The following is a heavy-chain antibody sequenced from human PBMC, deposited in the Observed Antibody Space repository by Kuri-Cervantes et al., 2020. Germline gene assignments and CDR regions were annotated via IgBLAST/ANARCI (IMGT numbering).Heavy chain of an antibody. V-gene: IGHV3-11*04. J-gene: IGHJ6*02. CDR1: GFTFSDYY. D-gene: IGHD5-18*01. Sequence: GESLKISCAASGFTFSDYYMSWIRQAPGKGLEWVSYISSSGSTIYYADSVKGRFTISRDNAKNSLYLQMNSLRAEDTAVYYCAREDTRGMDVWGQGTTVTVSS. CDR2: ISSSGSTI. CDR3: AREDTRGMDV.